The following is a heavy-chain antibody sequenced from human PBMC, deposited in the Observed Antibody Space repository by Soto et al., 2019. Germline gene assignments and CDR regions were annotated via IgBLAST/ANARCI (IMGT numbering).Heavy chain of an antibody. V-gene: IGHV1-69*13. CDR1: GGTFSSYA. J-gene: IGHJ4*02. CDR3: ARGRLVGATIDY. Sequence: ASVKVSCKASGGTFSSYAISWVRQAPGQGLEWMGGIIPIFGTANYAQKFQGRVTITADESTSTAYMELSSLRSEDTAVYYCARGRLVGATIDYWSQGTLVTVSS. CDR2: IIPIFGTA. D-gene: IGHD1-26*01.